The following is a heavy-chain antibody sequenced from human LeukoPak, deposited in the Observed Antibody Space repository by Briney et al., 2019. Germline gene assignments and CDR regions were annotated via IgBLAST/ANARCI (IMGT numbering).Heavy chain of an antibody. V-gene: IGHV3-74*01. CDR1: GFTFSSYW. CDR2: INSDGSST. J-gene: IGHJ3*02. Sequence: GGSLRLSCAASGFTFSSYWMHWVRQAPGKGLVWVSRINSDGSSTNYAASVKGRFTISRDNAKNTLYLQMNSLRAEDTAVYYCARAAAGTRNAFDIWGQGTMITVSS. CDR3: ARAAAGTRNAFDI. D-gene: IGHD6-13*01.